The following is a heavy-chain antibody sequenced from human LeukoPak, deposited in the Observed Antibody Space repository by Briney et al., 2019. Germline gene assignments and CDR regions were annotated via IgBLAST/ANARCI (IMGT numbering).Heavy chain of an antibody. CDR3: ARGYSSSSNVSAEFDY. V-gene: IGHV1-2*02. D-gene: IGHD6-13*01. CDR2: INPNSGGT. J-gene: IGHJ4*02. CDR1: GYTFTCYY. Sequence: ASVKVSCKASGYTFTCYYMHWVRQAPAQGLEWMGWINPNSGGTNYAQKFQGRVTMTRDTSISTAYMELSRLRSDDTAVYYCARGYSSSSNVSAEFDYWGQGTLDTVSS.